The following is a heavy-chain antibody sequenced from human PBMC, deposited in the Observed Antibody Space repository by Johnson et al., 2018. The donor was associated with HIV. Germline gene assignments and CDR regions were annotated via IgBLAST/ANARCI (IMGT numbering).Heavy chain of an antibody. CDR3: AKPLRSHCGGDCYSYDAFDI. D-gene: IGHD2-21*01. J-gene: IGHJ3*02. CDR2: ISYDGSNK. V-gene: IGHV3-30-3*02. CDR1: GFTFSSYA. Sequence: QMLLVESGGGVVQPGRSLRLSCAASGFTFSSYAMHWVREAPGKGLEWVAVISYDGSNKYYADSVKGRFNISRDNSKNTRYLQMNSLRAEETAVYYCAKPLRSHCGGDCYSYDAFDIWGQGTMVTVSS.